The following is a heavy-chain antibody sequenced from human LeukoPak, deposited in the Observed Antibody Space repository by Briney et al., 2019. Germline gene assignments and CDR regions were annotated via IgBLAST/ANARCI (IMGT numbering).Heavy chain of an antibody. Sequence: GGSLRLSCAASGFTVSTNYMSWVRQAPGKGLEWVSVIYSGGSTYYADSVKGRFTISRDNSKNTLYLQMNSLRAEDTAVYHCARDLVGVPAAIGYWGQGTLSPSPQ. CDR2: IYSGGST. CDR3: ARDLVGVPAAIGY. CDR1: GFTVSTNY. V-gene: IGHV3-53*01. J-gene: IGHJ4*02. D-gene: IGHD2-2*01.